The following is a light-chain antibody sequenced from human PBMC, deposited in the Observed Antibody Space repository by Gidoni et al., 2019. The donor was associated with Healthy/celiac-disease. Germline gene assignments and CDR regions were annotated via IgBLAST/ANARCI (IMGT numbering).Light chain of an antibody. J-gene: IGKJ1*01. Sequence: EIVLTQSPGPLSLSPGERATHSCRASQSVSSSYLAWYQQKPGQAPRLLIYGASSRATGIPDRFSGSGSGTDFTLTISRLEPEDFAVYYCQQYGSSSWTFGQGTKVEIK. CDR3: QQYGSSSWT. CDR2: GAS. CDR1: QSVSSSY. V-gene: IGKV3-20*01.